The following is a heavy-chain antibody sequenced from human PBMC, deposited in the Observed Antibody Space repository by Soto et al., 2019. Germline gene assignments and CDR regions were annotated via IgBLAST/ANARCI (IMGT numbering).Heavy chain of an antibody. Sequence: PGGSLSLSCADSGFPFTDYGMHWVRQAPGKGLEWVAVISYDGSNKNYADSVKGRFTISRDNSKNTLYLQMNSLRAEDTAVYYCAKDTYYHDSSGYYVFDYWGQGTLVTVSS. CDR2: ISYDGSNK. J-gene: IGHJ4*02. CDR3: AKDTYYHDSSGYYVFDY. CDR1: GFPFTDYG. D-gene: IGHD3-22*01. V-gene: IGHV3-30*18.